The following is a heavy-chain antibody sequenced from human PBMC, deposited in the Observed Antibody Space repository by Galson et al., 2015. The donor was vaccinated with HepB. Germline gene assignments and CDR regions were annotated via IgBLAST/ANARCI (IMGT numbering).Heavy chain of an antibody. Sequence: PALVKPTQTLTLTCTFSGFSLTTSGVGVGWIRQPPGKALEWLTLIYWDGNKYYSPFLKSRLTITQDTSKNLVVLTMTNMDPVDTATYFCARRNSYSNNYFDFWGQGTLVTVSS. V-gene: IGHV2-5*02. J-gene: IGHJ4*02. CDR1: GFSLTTSGVG. CDR2: IYWDGNK. CDR3: ARRNSYSNNYFDF. D-gene: IGHD4-11*01.